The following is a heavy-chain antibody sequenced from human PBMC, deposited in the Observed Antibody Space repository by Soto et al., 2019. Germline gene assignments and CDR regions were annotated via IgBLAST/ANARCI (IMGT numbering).Heavy chain of an antibody. CDR3: ASSYFYGSGTYYTGLGY. D-gene: IGHD3-10*01. V-gene: IGHV3-48*03. CDR2: ISSSGTTI. CDR1: GFPFSSYE. J-gene: IGHJ4*02. Sequence: EVQLVESGGGLVQPGGSLRLSCAASGFPFSSYEMNWVRQAPGKGLECISYISSSGTTIHYADSVKGRFAISRDNAKNSLYLQMNSLRAEDTAVYYCASSYFYGSGTYYTGLGYWGQGTLVTVSS.